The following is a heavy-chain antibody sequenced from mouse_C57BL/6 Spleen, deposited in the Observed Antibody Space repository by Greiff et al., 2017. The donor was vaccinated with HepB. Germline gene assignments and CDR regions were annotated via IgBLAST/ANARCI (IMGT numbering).Heavy chain of an antibody. CDR2: IDPETGGT. CDR1: GYTFTDYE. J-gene: IGHJ1*03. D-gene: IGHD1-1*01. Sequence: QVQLQQSGAELVRPGASVTLSCKASGYTFTDYEMHWVKQTPVHGLEWIGAIDPETGGTAYNQKFKGKAILTADKSSSTAYMELRSLTSEDSAVYYCTRKTLYYTWYFDVWGTGTTVTVSS. V-gene: IGHV1-15*01. CDR3: TRKTLYYTWYFDV.